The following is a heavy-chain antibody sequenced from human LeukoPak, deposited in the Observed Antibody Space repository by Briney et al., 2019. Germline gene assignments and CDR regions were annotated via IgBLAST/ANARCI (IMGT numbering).Heavy chain of an antibody. CDR2: IIPIFGTT. Sequence: ASVKVSCKASGGTFSSHAISWVRQAPGQGLEWVGGIIPIFGTTNYAQKFQGRVTITTDESTSTGYMELRSLRSDDTAVYYCTRGDSGYDYGFDNWGQGTLVTVSS. V-gene: IGHV1-69*05. J-gene: IGHJ4*02. D-gene: IGHD5-12*01. CDR1: GGTFSSHA. CDR3: TRGDSGYDYGFDN.